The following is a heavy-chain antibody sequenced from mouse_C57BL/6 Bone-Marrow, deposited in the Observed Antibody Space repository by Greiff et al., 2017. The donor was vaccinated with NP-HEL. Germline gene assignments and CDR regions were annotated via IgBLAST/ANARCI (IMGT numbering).Heavy chain of an antibody. Sequence: EVMLVESVAELVRPGASVKLSCTASGFNIKNPYMHWVKQRPEQGLEWIGRIDPANGNTKYAPKFQGKATITADTSSNTAYLQLSSLTSEDTAIYYCANYPSGAMDYWGQGTSVTVSS. CDR1: GFNIKNPY. CDR2: IDPANGNT. J-gene: IGHJ4*01. V-gene: IGHV14-3*01. D-gene: IGHD5-5*01. CDR3: ANYPSGAMDY.